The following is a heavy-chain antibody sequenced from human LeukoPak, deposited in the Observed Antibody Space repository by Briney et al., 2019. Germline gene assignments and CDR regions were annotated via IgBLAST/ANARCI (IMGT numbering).Heavy chain of an antibody. CDR2: FDPEDGET. D-gene: IGHD3-10*01. CDR1: GYILTELS. Sequence: ASVKVSCKVSGYILTELSMHWVRQAPGKGLEWMGGFDPEDGETIYAQKFQGRVTMTEDTSTDTAYMELSSLRSEDTAVYYCAGGSGSYGIRDAFDIWGQGTMVTVSS. J-gene: IGHJ3*02. V-gene: IGHV1-24*01. CDR3: AGGSGSYGIRDAFDI.